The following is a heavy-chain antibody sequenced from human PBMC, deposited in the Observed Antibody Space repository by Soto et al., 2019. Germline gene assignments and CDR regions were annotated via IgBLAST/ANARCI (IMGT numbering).Heavy chain of an antibody. J-gene: IGHJ6*02. D-gene: IGHD3-3*01. V-gene: IGHV3-30*18. Sequence: PGGSLRLSCAASGFTFSSYGMHWVRQAPGKGLEWVAVISYDGSNKYYADSVKGRFTISRDNSKNTLYLQMNSLRAEDTTVYYCAKDQEWHVLRFLEWPPTSIGPYYYYGMDVWGQGTTVTVSS. CDR1: GFTFSSYG. CDR2: ISYDGSNK. CDR3: AKDQEWHVLRFLEWPPTSIGPYYYYGMDV.